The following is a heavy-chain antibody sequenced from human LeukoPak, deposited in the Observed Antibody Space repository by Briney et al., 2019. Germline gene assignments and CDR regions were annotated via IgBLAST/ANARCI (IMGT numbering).Heavy chain of an antibody. CDR2: INHSGST. CDR3: ARGYWGSGY. CDR1: GGSFSGYY. V-gene: IGHV4-34*01. J-gene: IGHJ4*02. Sequence: SETLSLTCAVYGGSFSGYYWSWIRRPPGKGLERIGEINHSGSTNYNPSLKSRVTISVDTSKNQFSLKLSSVTAADTAVYYCARGYWGSGYWGQGTLVTVSS. D-gene: IGHD7-27*01.